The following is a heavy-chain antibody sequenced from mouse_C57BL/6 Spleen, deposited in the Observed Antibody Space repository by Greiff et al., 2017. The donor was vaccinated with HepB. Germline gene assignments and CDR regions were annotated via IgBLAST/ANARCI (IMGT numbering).Heavy chain of an antibody. Sequence: QVQLQQSGPELVKPGASVKISCKASGYAFSSSWMNWVKQRPGKGLEWIGRIYPGDGDTNYNGKFKGKATLTADKSSSTAYMQLSSLTSEDSAVYCCARSLYYYGSSPWFAYWGQGTRVTVSA. V-gene: IGHV1-82*01. D-gene: IGHD1-1*01. J-gene: IGHJ3*01. CDR3: ARSLYYYGSSPWFAY. CDR2: IYPGDGDT. CDR1: GYAFSSSW.